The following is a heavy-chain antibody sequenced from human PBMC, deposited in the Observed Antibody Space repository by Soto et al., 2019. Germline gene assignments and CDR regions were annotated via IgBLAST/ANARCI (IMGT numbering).Heavy chain of an antibody. Sequence: ASVKVSCKASGYTFTSYGISWVRQAPGQGLEWMGWISAYNGNTNYAQKLQGRVTMTTDTSTSTAYMELRSLRSDDTAVYYCASDLVKDPHSYSYFWGQGTLVTVSS. D-gene: IGHD5-18*01. CDR2: ISAYNGNT. V-gene: IGHV1-18*04. J-gene: IGHJ4*02. CDR1: GYTFTSYG. CDR3: ASDLVKDPHSYSYF.